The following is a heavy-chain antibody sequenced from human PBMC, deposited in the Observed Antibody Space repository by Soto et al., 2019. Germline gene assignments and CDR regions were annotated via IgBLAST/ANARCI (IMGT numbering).Heavy chain of an antibody. CDR3: AKDRWFGELSVPFDY. CDR2: ISGSGGST. CDR1: GFTFSSYS. J-gene: IGHJ4*02. Sequence: LRLSCAASGFTFSSYSMSWVRQAPWKGLEWVSAISGSGGSTYYADSVKGRFTISRDNSKNTLYLQMNSLRAEDTAVYYCAKDRWFGELSVPFDYWGQGTLVTVSS. V-gene: IGHV3-23*01. D-gene: IGHD3-10*01.